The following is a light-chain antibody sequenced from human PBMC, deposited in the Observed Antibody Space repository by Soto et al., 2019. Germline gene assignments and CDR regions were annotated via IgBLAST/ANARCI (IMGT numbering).Light chain of an antibody. V-gene: IGLV2-18*02. CDR3: SSSTSSNTYV. CDR1: SSDVGSYNR. CDR2: EVS. J-gene: IGLJ1*01. Sequence: QSVLTQPPSVSGSPGQSVTISCSGTSSDVGSYNRVSWYQQAPGTAPKVMIYEVSNRPSGVPDRFSGSKSGNTASLTISGLQPEEEADYYCSSSTSSNTYVFGPGTKVTVL.